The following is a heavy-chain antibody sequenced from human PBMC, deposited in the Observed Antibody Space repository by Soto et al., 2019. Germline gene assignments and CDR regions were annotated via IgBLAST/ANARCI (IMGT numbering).Heavy chain of an antibody. CDR3: ARSRTGTTYGGMDV. V-gene: IGHV3-66*01. J-gene: IGHJ6*01. CDR1: GFAVSSNY. CDR2: IHSGGDT. Sequence: EVQLVESGGALVQPGGSLRLSCAASGFAVSSNYMTWVRQAPGKGLEWVSVIHSGGDTHYADSVRGRFTISRDNSKNTLYLQMNRLRAEDTAVYYCARSRTGTTYGGMDVW. D-gene: IGHD1-7*01.